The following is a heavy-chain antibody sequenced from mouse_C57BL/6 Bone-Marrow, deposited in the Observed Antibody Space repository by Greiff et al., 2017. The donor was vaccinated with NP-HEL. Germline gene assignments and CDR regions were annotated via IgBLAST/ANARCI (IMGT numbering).Heavy chain of an antibody. V-gene: IGHV5-17*01. CDR2: ISSGSSTI. Sequence: EVKVVESGGGLVKPGGSLKLSCAASGFTFSDYGMHWVRQAPEKGLEWVAYISSGSSTIYYADTVKGRFTISRDNAKNTLFLQMTGLRSEDTAMYYCARRLYCGSSRYAMDYWGQGTSVTVSS. D-gene: IGHD1-1*01. J-gene: IGHJ4*01. CDR3: ARRLYCGSSRYAMDY. CDR1: GFTFSDYG.